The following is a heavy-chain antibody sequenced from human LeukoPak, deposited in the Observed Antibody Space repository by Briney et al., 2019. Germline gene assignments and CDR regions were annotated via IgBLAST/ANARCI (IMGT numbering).Heavy chain of an antibody. D-gene: IGHD6-19*01. CDR1: GGSITTYY. CDR2: VYYSGST. CDR3: ARDSSSGWNRAFDY. Sequence: SETLSPTCTVSGGSITTYYWSWIRQPPGKGLEWIGYVYYSGSTNYNPSLKSRVAISVDTSKNQFSLKLSSVTAADTAVYYCARDSSSGWNRAFDYWGQGTLVTVSS. J-gene: IGHJ4*02. V-gene: IGHV4-59*01.